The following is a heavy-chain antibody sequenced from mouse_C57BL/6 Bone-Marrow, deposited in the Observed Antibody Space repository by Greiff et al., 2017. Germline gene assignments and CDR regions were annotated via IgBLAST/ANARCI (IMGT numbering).Heavy chain of an antibody. CDR1: GYTFTTYP. J-gene: IGHJ2*01. V-gene: IGHV1-47*01. CDR2: FHPYNDDT. CDR3: ARSSTFFYYFDY. D-gene: IGHD5-1*01. Sequence: VMLVESGAELVKPGASVKMSCKASGYTFTTYPIEWMKQNHGKSLEWIGNFHPYNDDTKYNEKFKGKATLTVEKSSNTVYLELSRLTSDDSAVYYYARSSTFFYYFDYWGQGTTLTVSS.